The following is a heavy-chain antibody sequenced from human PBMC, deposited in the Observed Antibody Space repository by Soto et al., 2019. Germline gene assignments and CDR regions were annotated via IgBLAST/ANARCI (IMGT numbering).Heavy chain of an antibody. D-gene: IGHD2-2*01. CDR3: ARDSSSLYYFDY. J-gene: IGHJ4*02. CDR1: GGSISSGGYY. CDR2: IYYSGST. Sequence: SETLSLTCTVSGGSISSGGYYWSWIRQHPGKGLEWIGYIYYSGSTYYNPSLKSRVTISVDTSKNQFSLKLSSVTAADTAVYYCARDSSSLYYFDYWGQGTLVTVSS. V-gene: IGHV4-31*03.